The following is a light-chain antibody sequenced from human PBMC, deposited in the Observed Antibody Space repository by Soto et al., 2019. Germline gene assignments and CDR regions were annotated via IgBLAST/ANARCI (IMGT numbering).Light chain of an antibody. J-gene: IGKJ5*01. Sequence: DGQVTQSPSSLSASVGDRVTITCRASQGISNYLAWYQQKPGKVPKLLIYAASTLQSGVPSRFSGSGSGTDFTLTISSLEPEDFAVYYCQQYHNWPITFGQGTRLEIK. V-gene: IGKV1-27*01. CDR3: QQYHNWPIT. CDR2: AAS. CDR1: QGISNY.